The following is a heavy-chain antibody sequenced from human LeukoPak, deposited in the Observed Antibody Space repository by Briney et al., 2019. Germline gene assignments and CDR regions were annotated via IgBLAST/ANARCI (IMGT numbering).Heavy chain of an antibody. CDR1: GFTFSSYG. D-gene: IGHD6-13*01. J-gene: IGHJ4*02. CDR2: ISSRSDYM. V-gene: IGHV3-21*01. Sequence: GGSLRLSCAASGFTFSSYGMHWVRQAPGKGLEWVSSISSRSDYMYYSDSVKGRFTISRDNAKNSLNLQMNSLRAEDTGVYYCAREGSFRIAALWGQGTQVTVSS. CDR3: AREGSFRIAAL.